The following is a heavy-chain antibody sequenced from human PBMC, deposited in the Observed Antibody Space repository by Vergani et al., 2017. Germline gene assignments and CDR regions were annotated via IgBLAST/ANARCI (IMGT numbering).Heavy chain of an antibody. CDR3: ARGGSSWYNWFDP. V-gene: IGHV4-61*02. CDR1: GGSISSGSYY. D-gene: IGHD6-13*01. J-gene: IGHJ5*02. Sequence: QVQLQESGPGLVKPSQTLSLTCTVSGGSISSGSYYWSWIRQPAGKGLEWIGRIYTSGSTNYNPSLKSRVTISVDTSKNQFSLKLSSVTAADTAVYYCARGGSSWYNWFDPWGQGTLVTVSS. CDR2: IYTSGST.